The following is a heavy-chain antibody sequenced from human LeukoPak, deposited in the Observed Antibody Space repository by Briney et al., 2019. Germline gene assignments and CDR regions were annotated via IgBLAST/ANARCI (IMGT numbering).Heavy chain of an antibody. CDR3: ANNNREVPAALPLDY. CDR2: ITYDRSNK. V-gene: IGHV3-30*18. Sequence: GGSLRLSCAASGFTFSSYGMHWVRQAPGKGLEWVAVITYDRSNKYYADSVKGRFTISRDNSKTSLYLQMNSLRAEDSAVYYWANNNREVPAALPLDYWGEGTLVTVSS. D-gene: IGHD3-10*01. J-gene: IGHJ4*02. CDR1: GFTFSSYG.